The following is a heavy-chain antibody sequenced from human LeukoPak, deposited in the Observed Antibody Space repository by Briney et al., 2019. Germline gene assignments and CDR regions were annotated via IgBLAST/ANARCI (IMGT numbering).Heavy chain of an antibody. J-gene: IGHJ6*03. V-gene: IGHV3-43*01. CDR2: ISWDGGST. CDR1: GFTFDDYT. D-gene: IGHD5-18*01. CDR3: AREDTAMVTRLYYMDV. Sequence: GGSLRLSCAASGFTFDDYTMHWVRQAPGKGLEWVSLISWDGGSTFYADSVKGRFTISRDNSKNTLYLQMNSLRAEDTAVYYCAREDTAMVTRLYYMDVWGKGTTVTVSS.